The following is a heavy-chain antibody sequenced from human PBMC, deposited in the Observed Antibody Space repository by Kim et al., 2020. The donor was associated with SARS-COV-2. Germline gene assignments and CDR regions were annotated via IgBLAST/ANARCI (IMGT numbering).Heavy chain of an antibody. CDR3: ARLLGWFDP. CDR1: GGSISSSSYY. CDR2: IYYSGRT. J-gene: IGHJ5*02. Sequence: SETLSLTCTASGGSISSSSYYWGRIRQPPGKGLEWTGSIYYSGRTYSNSFLKSRATISVDTSKNQFLLKLSPVTAADTAEYYCARLLGWFDPWGQGTLVT. D-gene: IGHD7-27*01. V-gene: IGHV4-39*01.